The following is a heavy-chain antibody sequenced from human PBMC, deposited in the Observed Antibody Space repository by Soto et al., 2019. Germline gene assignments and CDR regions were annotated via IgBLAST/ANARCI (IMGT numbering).Heavy chain of an antibody. V-gene: IGHV1-18*01. J-gene: IGHJ4*02. D-gene: IGHD3-3*01. Sequence: QAQLVQSGPEVKKPGASVKVSCKASGYTFTHFGISWVRQAPGQGLEWIGWVSAYNGNTNFPQNFQGRLTLTTDTSTNTAYMELRVMTSGDTAFYYCARDVPASGVATLDYRGQGTLVTVSS. CDR1: GYTFTHFG. CDR3: ARDVPASGVATLDY. CDR2: VSAYNGNT.